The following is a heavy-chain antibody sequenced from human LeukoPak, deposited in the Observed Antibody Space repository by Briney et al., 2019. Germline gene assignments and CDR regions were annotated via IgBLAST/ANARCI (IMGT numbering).Heavy chain of an antibody. CDR3: ARAGVYYGSGSPFDY. V-gene: IGHV1-2*02. CDR2: INPNSGGT. CDR1: GYTFTGYY. J-gene: IGHJ4*02. Sequence: ASVKVSCKASGYTFTGYYMHWVRQAPGQGLEWMGWINPNSGGTNYAQKFQGRVTMTRDTSISTAYMEPSRLRSDDTAVYYCARAGVYYGSGSPFDYWGQGTLVTVSS. D-gene: IGHD3-10*01.